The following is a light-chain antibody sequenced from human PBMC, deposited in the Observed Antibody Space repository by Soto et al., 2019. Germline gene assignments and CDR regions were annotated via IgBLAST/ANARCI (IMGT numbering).Light chain of an antibody. Sequence: QSALTQPASVSGSPGQSITISCTGSSSDVGGYNYVSWYQQHPGKAPKLMIYDVSKRPSGVSNRFSGSKSGNTASLTISGLQAEDEADYYCSSFTSSNTGVFGGGTKATVL. J-gene: IGLJ2*01. V-gene: IGLV2-14*01. CDR3: SSFTSSNTGV. CDR1: SSDVGGYNY. CDR2: DVS.